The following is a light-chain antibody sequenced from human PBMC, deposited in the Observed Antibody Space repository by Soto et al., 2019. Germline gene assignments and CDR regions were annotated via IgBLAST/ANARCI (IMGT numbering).Light chain of an antibody. CDR1: QSVSSSY. CDR3: QQYSSSPWT. V-gene: IGKV3-20*01. Sequence: EIVLTQSPGTLSLFPWEIATLSCRASQSVSSSYLACYQQKPGQAPRLLIYGASSRATGIPDRFRGSGSGTDFTLTISRLEPEDFAVYYRQQYSSSPWTFGQGTKVDIK. J-gene: IGKJ1*01. CDR2: GAS.